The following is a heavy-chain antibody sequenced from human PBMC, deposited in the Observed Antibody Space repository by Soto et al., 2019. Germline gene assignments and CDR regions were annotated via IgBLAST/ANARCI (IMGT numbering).Heavy chain of an antibody. V-gene: IGHV1-69*06. CDR1: GGTFSSYA. Sequence: SLQVCCKASGGTFSSYAISWVRQAPGQGLEWMGGIIPIFGTANYAQKFQGRVTITADKSTSTAYMELSSLRSEDTAVYYCESPYYGAGSYTYDYGMDVWG. CDR3: ESPYYGAGSYTYDYGMDV. J-gene: IGHJ6*02. CDR2: IIPIFGTA. D-gene: IGHD3-10*01.